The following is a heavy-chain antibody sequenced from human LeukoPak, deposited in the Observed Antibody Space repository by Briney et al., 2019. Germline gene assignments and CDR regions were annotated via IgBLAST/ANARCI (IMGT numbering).Heavy chain of an antibody. CDR3: ARLRDYYYMDV. V-gene: IGHV4-39*01. CDR2: IYYSGST. CDR1: GGSISSSSYY. Sequence: SETLSLTCTVSGGSISSSSYYWGWIRQPPGRGLEWIGSIYYSGSTYYNPSLKSRVTISVDTSKNQFSLKLSSVTAADTAVYYCARLRDYYYMDVWGKGTTVTVSS. J-gene: IGHJ6*03.